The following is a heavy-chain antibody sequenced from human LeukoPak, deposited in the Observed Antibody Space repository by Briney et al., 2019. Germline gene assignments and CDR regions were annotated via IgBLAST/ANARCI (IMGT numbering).Heavy chain of an antibody. CDR2: INPNSGGT. Sequence: VASVKVSCKASGYTFTGYYMHWVRQAPGQGLEWMGWINPNSGGTNYAQKFQGRVTMTRDTSISTAYMELSRLRSDDTAVYYCARDSSGQQLVKFDYWGQGTLVTVSS. CDR3: ARDSSGQQLVKFDY. D-gene: IGHD6-13*01. V-gene: IGHV1-2*02. J-gene: IGHJ4*02. CDR1: GYTFTGYY.